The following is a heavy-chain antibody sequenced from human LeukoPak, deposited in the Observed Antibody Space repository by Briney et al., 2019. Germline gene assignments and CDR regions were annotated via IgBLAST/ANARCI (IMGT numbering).Heavy chain of an antibody. CDR3: AGLVGRYSSGLYYYYFDY. D-gene: IGHD3-22*01. Sequence: PSETLSLTCTVSSDSISSYYWSWIRQPPGKGLEWIGYIYYSGTTKYNPSLKSRVTISIDTSKNQFSLKLSSVTAADTAVYYCAGLVGRYSSGLYYYYFDYWGQGTLVTVSS. CDR1: SDSISSYY. CDR2: IYYSGTT. V-gene: IGHV4-59*01. J-gene: IGHJ4*02.